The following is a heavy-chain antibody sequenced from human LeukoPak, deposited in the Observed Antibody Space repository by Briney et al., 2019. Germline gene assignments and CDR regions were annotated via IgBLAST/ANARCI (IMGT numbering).Heavy chain of an antibody. CDR1: GYSISSGYY. Sequence: PSETLSLTCAVSGYSISSGYYWGWIRQPPGKGLEWIGRIYHSGSTYYNPSLKSRVTISVDTSKNQFSLKLSSVTAADTAVYYCATLSDQLLFTHYWGQGTLVTVSS. D-gene: IGHD2-2*01. CDR3: ATLSDQLLFTHY. CDR2: IYHSGST. J-gene: IGHJ4*02. V-gene: IGHV4-38-2*01.